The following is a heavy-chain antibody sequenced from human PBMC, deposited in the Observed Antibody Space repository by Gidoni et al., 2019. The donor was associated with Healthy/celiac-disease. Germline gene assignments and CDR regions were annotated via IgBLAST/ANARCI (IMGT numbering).Heavy chain of an antibody. Sequence: QVQLQQWGAGLLKPSETLSLTCAVYGGSFSGYYWRWIRQPPGKGLELIGEIKHSGSTNYNPSLKSRVTISVDTSKNQFSLKLSSVTAADTAVYYCARARYYYYYGMDVWGQGTTVTVSS. CDR3: ARARYYYYYGMDV. CDR2: IKHSGST. CDR1: GGSFSGYY. J-gene: IGHJ6*02. V-gene: IGHV4-34*01.